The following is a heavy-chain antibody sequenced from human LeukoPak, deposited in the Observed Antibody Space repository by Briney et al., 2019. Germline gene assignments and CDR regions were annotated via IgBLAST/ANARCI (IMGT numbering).Heavy chain of an antibody. CDR1: GASISGYF. D-gene: IGHD3-22*01. V-gene: IGHV4-59*08. Sequence: SETLSLTCTVSGASISGYFWSWIRQPPGKGLEWIAYIHYSGNTDYNPSLKSRVTVSVDVSKNQFSLRLSPVTAADTAMYYCARLHDTNSYYLNWFDPWGQGTLVTVSS. CDR3: ARLHDTNSYYLNWFDP. J-gene: IGHJ5*02. CDR2: IHYSGNT.